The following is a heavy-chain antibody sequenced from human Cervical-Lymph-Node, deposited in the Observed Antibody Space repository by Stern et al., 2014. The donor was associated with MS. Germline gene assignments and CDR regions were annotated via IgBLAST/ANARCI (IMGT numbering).Heavy chain of an antibody. D-gene: IGHD1-1*01. V-gene: IGHV1-46*01. J-gene: IGHJ4*02. CDR2: FSPSGGKT. CDR3: ARVLSLATSDS. CDR1: GYTFTTYY. Sequence: QVQLVQSGAEIRKPGASVKISCEASGYTFTTYYMHWVRQAPGQGLEWMALFSPSGGKTTYAQRFQGRVTVTGDTSTSTVYMELTGLRSEDTAVYYCARVLSLATSDSWGQGTLVIVSS.